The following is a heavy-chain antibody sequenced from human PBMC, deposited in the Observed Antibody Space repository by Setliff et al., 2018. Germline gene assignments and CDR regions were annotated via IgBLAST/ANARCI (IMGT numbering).Heavy chain of an antibody. D-gene: IGHD1-26*01. Sequence: SETLSLTCTVSGASLSSGTYYWGWIRQPPGKGLEWIGRIYYRGDTYYNASLKGRLTISVDTAQNQFSLKLSSVTAADTAVYYCARRGGYSGSYYYYYCMDVWGKGTTVTVSS. V-gene: IGHV4-39*01. CDR3: ARRGGYSGSYYYYYCMDV. J-gene: IGHJ6*03. CDR1: GASLSSGTYY. CDR2: IYYRGDT.